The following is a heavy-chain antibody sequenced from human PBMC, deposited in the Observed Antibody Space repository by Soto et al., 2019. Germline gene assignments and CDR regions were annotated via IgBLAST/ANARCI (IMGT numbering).Heavy chain of an antibody. CDR3: ARHRTPWRYDFWSGYENWFDP. CDR2: IYYSGST. CDR1: GGSISSSSYY. J-gene: IGHJ5*02. D-gene: IGHD3-3*01. V-gene: IGHV4-39*01. Sequence: SETLSLTCTVSGGSISSSSYYWGWIRQPPGKGLEWIGSIYYSGSTYYNPSLKSRVTISVDTSKNQFSLKLSSVTAADTAVYYCARHRTPWRYDFWSGYENWFDPWGQGTLVTVSS.